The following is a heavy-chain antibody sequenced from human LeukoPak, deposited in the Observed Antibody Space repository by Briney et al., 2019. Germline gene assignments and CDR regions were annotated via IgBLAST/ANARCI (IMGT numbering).Heavy chain of an antibody. CDR1: GFTFTSYW. Sequence: GGSLRLSCAASGFTFTSYWMTWVRQAPGKGLEWVSAISGSGGSTYYADSVKGRFTISRDNSKNTLYLQMNSLRAEDTAVYYCAKEIITMIAAFDIWGQGTMVTASS. D-gene: IGHD3-22*01. J-gene: IGHJ3*02. CDR3: AKEIITMIAAFDI. CDR2: ISGSGGST. V-gene: IGHV3-23*01.